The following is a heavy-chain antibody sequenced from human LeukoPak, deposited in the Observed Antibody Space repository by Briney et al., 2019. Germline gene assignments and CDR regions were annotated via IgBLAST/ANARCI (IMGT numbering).Heavy chain of an antibody. V-gene: IGHV3-30*03. CDR3: ARDPGSSSPIV. D-gene: IGHD6-13*01. CDR2: ISYDGSNK. J-gene: IGHJ4*02. Sequence: GRSLRLSCAASGFTFSSYGMHWVRQAPGKGLEWVAVISYDGSNKYYADSVKGRFTISRDNSKNTLYLQMNSLRAEDTAVYYCARDPGSSSPIVWGQGTLVTVSS. CDR1: GFTFSSYG.